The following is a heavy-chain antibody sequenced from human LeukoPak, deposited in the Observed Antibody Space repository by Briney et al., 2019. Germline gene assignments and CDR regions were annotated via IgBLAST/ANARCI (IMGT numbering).Heavy chain of an antibody. J-gene: IGHJ4*02. V-gene: IGHV1-18*01. Sequence: ASVKVSCKTSGYSFILYGISWVRQAPGQGPEWMGWISTSTGDTKYTQKFQGRVTLTTDTSTSTAYMELSSLRSDDTAVYYCARVRGYSYGYDYWGQGTLVTVSS. CDR1: GYSFILYG. CDR3: ARVRGYSYGYDY. CDR2: ISTSTGDT. D-gene: IGHD5-18*01.